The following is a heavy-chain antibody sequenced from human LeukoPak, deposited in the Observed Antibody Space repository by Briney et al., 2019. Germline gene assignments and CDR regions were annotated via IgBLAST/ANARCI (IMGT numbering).Heavy chain of an antibody. J-gene: IGHJ4*02. D-gene: IGHD7-27*01. V-gene: IGHV3-53*01. CDR1: GFIVSRNY. CDR2: ITGAGHT. CDR3: VQDWAWGAFGY. Sequence: GGSLRLSCAASGFIVSRNYMSWVRQAPGKGLEWVSGITGAGHTYYADSVQGRFTIYRDNSKNTLYLQMNRLGAEDTAIYYCVQDWAWGAFGYWGQGTLVTVSS.